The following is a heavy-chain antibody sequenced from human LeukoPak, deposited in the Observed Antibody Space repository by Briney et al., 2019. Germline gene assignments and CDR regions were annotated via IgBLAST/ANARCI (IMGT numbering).Heavy chain of an antibody. J-gene: IGHJ4*02. CDR2: IRDKVSGGTT. Sequence: GGSLRLSCRGSGLSFGGDAVSWVRQAPGKRLEWVGFIRDKVSGGTTEYVASVRGRFTISRDDSRSIAYLQMTRLKTEDTAVYYCTINYYYGSLYEDYWAEGTLVTVSS. V-gene: IGHV3-49*04. CDR1: GLSFGGDA. CDR3: TINYYYGSLYEDY. D-gene: IGHD3-10*01.